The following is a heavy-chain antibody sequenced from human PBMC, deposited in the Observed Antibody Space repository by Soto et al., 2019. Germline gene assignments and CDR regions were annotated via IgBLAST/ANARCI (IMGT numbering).Heavy chain of an antibody. J-gene: IGHJ6*02. Sequence: PGGSLRLSCAASGFTFSSYAMHWVRQAPGKGLEWVAVISYDGSNKYYADSVKGRFTISRDNSKNTLYLRMNSLRAEDTAVYYCARDTYCTNGVCYTGYYYYYYGMDVWGQGTTVTVSS. V-gene: IGHV3-30-3*01. CDR3: ARDTYCTNGVCYTGYYYYYYGMDV. CDR2: ISYDGSNK. CDR1: GFTFSSYA. D-gene: IGHD2-8*01.